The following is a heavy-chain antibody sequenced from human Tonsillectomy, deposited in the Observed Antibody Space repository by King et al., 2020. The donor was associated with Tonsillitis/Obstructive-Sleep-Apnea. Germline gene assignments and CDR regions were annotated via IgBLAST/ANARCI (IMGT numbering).Heavy chain of an antibody. Sequence: VQLPQWGAGLLKPSETLSLTCAVYGGSFSGYYWSWIRQPPGKGLEWIGEINHSGSTNYNPSLKSRVTISVDTSKNQFSLKLSSVTAADTAVYYCARGEDGSGHWGQGTLVTVSS. V-gene: IGHV4-34*01. CDR3: ARGEDGSGH. CDR2: INHSGST. J-gene: IGHJ4*02. CDR1: GGSFSGYY. D-gene: IGHD3-10*01.